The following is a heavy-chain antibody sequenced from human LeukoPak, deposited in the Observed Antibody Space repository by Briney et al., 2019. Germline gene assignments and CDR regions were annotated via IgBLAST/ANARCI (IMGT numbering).Heavy chain of an antibody. V-gene: IGHV3-21*01. CDR2: ISSSSSYI. CDR3: ARGGGSSSSTGYFQH. D-gene: IGHD6-13*01. J-gene: IGHJ1*01. Sequence: GGSLRLSCAASGFTFSSYSMNWVRQAPGKGLEWVSSISSSSSYIYYADSVKGRFPISRDNAKNSLYLQMNSLRAEDTAVYYCARGGGSSSSTGYFQHWGQGTLVTVSS. CDR1: GFTFSSYS.